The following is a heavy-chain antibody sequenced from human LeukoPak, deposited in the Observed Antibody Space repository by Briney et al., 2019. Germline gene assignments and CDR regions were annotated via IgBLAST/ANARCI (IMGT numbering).Heavy chain of an antibody. CDR3: GRDPDYGDPY. CDR2: ITSSGTTT. Sequence: GGSLRLSCSASGFSFSDSYMSWFRLSPEKGLEWIAYITSSGTTTEYADSVKGRFTISRVNAKNSLYLQMNSLIPEDTAVYYCGRDPDYGDPYWGQGTLVTVSS. J-gene: IGHJ4*02. D-gene: IGHD4/OR15-4a*01. CDR1: GFSFSDSY. V-gene: IGHV3-11*01.